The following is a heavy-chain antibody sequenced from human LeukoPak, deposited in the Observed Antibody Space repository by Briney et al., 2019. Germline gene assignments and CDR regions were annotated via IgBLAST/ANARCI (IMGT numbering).Heavy chain of an antibody. D-gene: IGHD1-1*01. V-gene: IGHV3-23*01. CDR2: TSGSGGST. CDR3: ATALLRASTYMDV. Sequence: GGSLRLSCVASGFTFGSYAMSWVRQAPAKGLEWVSWTSGSGGSTYYADSVKGRFTISRDNSKNTMYLQMNSLRAEDTAVYYCATALLRASTYMDVWGKGTTVTVSS. J-gene: IGHJ6*03. CDR1: GFTFGSYA.